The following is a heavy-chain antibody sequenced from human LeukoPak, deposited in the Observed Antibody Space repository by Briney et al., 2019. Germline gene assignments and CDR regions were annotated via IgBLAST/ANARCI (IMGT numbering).Heavy chain of an antibody. CDR3: AKVIRCSGGSCYPFDY. V-gene: IGHV3-23*01. CDR1: GFTFSSYP. D-gene: IGHD2-15*01. J-gene: IGHJ4*02. Sequence: GSLRLSCAAFGFTFSSYPMTWVRQAPGKGLEWVSSINNRGGNTYYADSVKGRFTVSRDNSKSTLYVQMNSLRAEDTAVYYCAKVIRCSGGSCYPFDYWGQGTLVTVSS. CDR2: INNRGGNT.